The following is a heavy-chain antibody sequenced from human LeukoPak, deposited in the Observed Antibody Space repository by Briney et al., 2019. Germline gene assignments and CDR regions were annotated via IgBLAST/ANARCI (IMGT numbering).Heavy chain of an antibody. V-gene: IGHV4-59*08. CDR1: GGSISSDY. Sequence: PSETLSLTCTVSGGSISSDYWTWLRQPPGKGLDGIGYIYHSGSTKYNPSLKSRVTISVATSKNQFSLNLRSVTATDTAVYYCAKKGRTYTDYGGYYDYMDVWGKGTTVTVS. J-gene: IGHJ6*03. CDR3: AKKGRTYTDYGGYYDYMDV. D-gene: IGHD4-17*01. CDR2: IYHSGST.